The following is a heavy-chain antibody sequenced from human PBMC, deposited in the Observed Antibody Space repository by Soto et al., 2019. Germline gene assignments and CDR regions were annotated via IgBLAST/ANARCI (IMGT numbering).Heavy chain of an antibody. CDR1: GFTFSSYG. V-gene: IGHV3-23*01. CDR2: ISGSGGST. Sequence: EVQLLDSGGGSVQPGGSLRLSCAASGFTFSSYGMRWVRQAPGKGLEWVSSISGSGGSTYYTDSVKGRFTISRDNSKNTLYLQMNSLRAEDTAVYFCARGYCSGDTCYHIDYWGQGTLVTVSS. D-gene: IGHD2-15*01. J-gene: IGHJ4*02. CDR3: ARGYCSGDTCYHIDY.